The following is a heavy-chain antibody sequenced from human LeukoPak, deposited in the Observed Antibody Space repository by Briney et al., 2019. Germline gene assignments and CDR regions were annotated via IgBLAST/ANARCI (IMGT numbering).Heavy chain of an antibody. Sequence: SETLSLTCTVSGGSSSSSSYYWGWIRQPPGKGLEWIGSIYYSGSTYYNPSLKSRVTISVDTSKNQFSLKLSSVTAADTAVYYCARTRFSSSWYFDYWGQGTLVTVSS. CDR2: IYYSGST. J-gene: IGHJ4*02. CDR3: ARTRFSSSWYFDY. V-gene: IGHV4-39*01. D-gene: IGHD6-13*01. CDR1: GGSSSSSSYY.